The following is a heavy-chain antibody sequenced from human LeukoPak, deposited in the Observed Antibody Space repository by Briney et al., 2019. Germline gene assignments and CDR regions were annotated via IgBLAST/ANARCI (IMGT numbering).Heavy chain of an antibody. CDR3: ARHADYHILTGFDY. J-gene: IGHJ4*02. Sequence: GESLKISCKGSGYNFTNYWISWVRQMPGKGLEWMGRIDPSNSYTNYSPPFQGHVTISADRSISTAYLQWNSLEASDTAMYYCARHADYHILTGFDYWGQGTLVTVS. CDR1: GYNFTNYW. CDR2: IDPSNSYT. D-gene: IGHD3-9*01. V-gene: IGHV5-10-1*01.